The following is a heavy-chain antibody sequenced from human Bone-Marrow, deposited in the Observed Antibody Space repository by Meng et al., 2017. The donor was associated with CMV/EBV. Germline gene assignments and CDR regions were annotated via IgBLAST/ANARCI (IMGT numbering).Heavy chain of an antibody. CDR2: ISSGSHYI. J-gene: IGHJ4*02. D-gene: IGHD1-14*01. CDR1: GFNFNSYT. CDR3: VRANNLDS. V-gene: IGHV3-21*01. Sequence: GGSLRLSCEGFGFNFNSYTMDWVRQAPGRGLEWVSAISSGSHYIYYADSVKGRFTISRDNAKNSLYLQMNSLRAEDTAVYYCVRANNLDSWGQGTLVTVSS.